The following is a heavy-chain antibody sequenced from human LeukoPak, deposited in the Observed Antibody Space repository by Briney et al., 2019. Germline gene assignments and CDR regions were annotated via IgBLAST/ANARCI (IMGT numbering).Heavy chain of an antibody. Sequence: SETLSLTCTVSGDSINDSYWTWIRQPVGSAMQWIGRVSASGSSSYNPSLKSRVMMSVDVSKNQLSLNLTSVTDADTAVYFCAKDLSRQRRGLNYGPWFDPWGRGTLVTVSS. D-gene: IGHD4-17*01. CDR3: AKDLSRQRRGLNYGPWFDP. J-gene: IGHJ5*02. V-gene: IGHV4-4*07. CDR1: GDSINDSY. CDR2: VSASGSS.